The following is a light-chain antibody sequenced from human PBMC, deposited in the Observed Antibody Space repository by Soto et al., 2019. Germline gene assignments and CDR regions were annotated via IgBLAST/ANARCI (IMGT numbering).Light chain of an antibody. CDR3: QQYGGSPIT. V-gene: IGKV3-20*01. J-gene: IGKJ5*01. Sequence: EILLTQSPVTLSFSPGGRALLSCRASQSVSSYLAWYQQKPGQAPRLLIYGASNRATGIPDRFSGSGSGTDFTLTISRLEPEDFALYYCQQYGGSPITFGLGTRLEIK. CDR2: GAS. CDR1: QSVSSY.